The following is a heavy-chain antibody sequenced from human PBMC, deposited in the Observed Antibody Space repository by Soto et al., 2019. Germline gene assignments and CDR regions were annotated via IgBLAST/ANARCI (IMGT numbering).Heavy chain of an antibody. CDR2: IYHSGST. CDR1: GGSISSGGYS. J-gene: IGHJ4*02. V-gene: IGHV4-30-2*01. Sequence: QLQLQESGSGLVKPSQTLSLTCAISGGSISSGGYSWSWIRQPPGKGLEWIGYIYHSGSTYYNPSPKSRVTISVDRSKDQFSLKLSSVTAAATAVYYCAGGGSRSYDYWGQGTLVTVSS. D-gene: IGHD3-10*01. CDR3: AGGGSRSYDY.